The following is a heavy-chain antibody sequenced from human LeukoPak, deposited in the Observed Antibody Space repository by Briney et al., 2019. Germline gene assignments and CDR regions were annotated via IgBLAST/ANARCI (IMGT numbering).Heavy chain of an antibody. Sequence: GGFLRLSCAASGFTFTSYAMSWVRQAPGKGLEWVSVISGSGESTHYADFVKGRFSISRDNSKNTLYLQMNSLRAEDTALYYCARERSDDILTSYHMWFDPWGQGTLVTVSS. CDR3: ARERSDDILTSYHMWFDP. J-gene: IGHJ5*02. V-gene: IGHV3-23*01. D-gene: IGHD3-9*01. CDR2: ISGSGEST. CDR1: GFTFTSYA.